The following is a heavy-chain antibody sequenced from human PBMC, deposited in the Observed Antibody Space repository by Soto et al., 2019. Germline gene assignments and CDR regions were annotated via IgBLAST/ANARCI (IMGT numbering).Heavy chain of an antibody. CDR1: GFTFSSYA. Sequence: GGSLRLSCAASGFTFSSYAMSWVRQAPGKGLEWVSAISGSGGSTYYADSVKGRFTIARDNSKNTLYLKMNSLRAEDTAVYYCAKDLFHDFWSVYSSGGMDLSCHGTTVAF. V-gene: IGHV3-23*01. D-gene: IGHD3-3*01. CDR3: AKDLFHDFWSVYSSGGMDL. J-gene: IGHJ6*02. CDR2: ISGSGGST.